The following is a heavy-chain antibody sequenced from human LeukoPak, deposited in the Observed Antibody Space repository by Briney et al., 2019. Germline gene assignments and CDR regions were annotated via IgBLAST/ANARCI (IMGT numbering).Heavy chain of an antibody. CDR2: FYYSGST. V-gene: IGHV4-39*01. J-gene: IGHJ3*02. Sequence: SETLSLTCTVSGGSISSSNFYWGWIRQPPGKGLEWIGSFYYSGSTYYNPSLKSRLTISVDTSKNQFSRRLSSVTAADTAVYYCAYYYDSSGYYYLGDAFDSRGQGTMVTVFS. CDR1: GGSISSSNFY. CDR3: AYYYDSSGYYYLGDAFDS. D-gene: IGHD3-22*01.